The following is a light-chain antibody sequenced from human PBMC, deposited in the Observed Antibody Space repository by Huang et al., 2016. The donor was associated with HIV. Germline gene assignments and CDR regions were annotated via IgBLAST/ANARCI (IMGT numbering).Light chain of an antibody. CDR3: QQYHDWPPLT. Sequence: EIVLTQSPATLSVSPGESATLACRASQSVSSNLAWYQQQPGQAPRLLNYAASTRATGIPGRFSGSGSGTEFTLTISSLQSEDLAVYYCQQYHDWPPLTFGGGTKVEIK. CDR1: QSVSSN. J-gene: IGKJ4*01. V-gene: IGKV3-15*01. CDR2: AAS.